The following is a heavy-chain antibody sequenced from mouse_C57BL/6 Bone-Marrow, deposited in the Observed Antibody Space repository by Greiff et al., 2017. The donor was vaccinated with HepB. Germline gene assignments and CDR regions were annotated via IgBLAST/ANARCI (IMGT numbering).Heavy chain of an antibody. CDR3: ARHGRGSQYYGSSYGWFAY. CDR2: FYPGSGSI. J-gene: IGHJ3*01. D-gene: IGHD1-1*01. Sequence: QVHVKQSGAELEKPGASVKLSCKASGYTFTEYTIHWVKQRSGQGLEWIGWFYPGSGSIKYNEKFKDKATLTADKSSSTVYMELSRLTSEDSAVYFCARHGRGSQYYGSSYGWFAYWGQGTLVTVSA. V-gene: IGHV1-62-2*01. CDR1: GYTFTEYT.